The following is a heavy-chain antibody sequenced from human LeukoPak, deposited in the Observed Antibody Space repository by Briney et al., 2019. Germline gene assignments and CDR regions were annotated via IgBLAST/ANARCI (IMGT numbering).Heavy chain of an antibody. J-gene: IGHJ4*02. CDR2: INQDGSDK. V-gene: IGHV3-7*01. CDR3: VGGDY. CDR1: GFTFSRYE. Sequence: PGGSLRLSCAASGFTFSRYEMNWVRQAPGKGLECVANINQDGSDKYYVDSVKGRFTISRDNTKNSLYPQMNSLRAEDTAVYYCVGGDYWGQGTLVTVSS.